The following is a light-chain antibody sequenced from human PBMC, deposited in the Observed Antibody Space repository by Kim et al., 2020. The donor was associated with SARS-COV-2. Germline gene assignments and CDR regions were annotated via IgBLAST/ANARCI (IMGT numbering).Light chain of an antibody. Sequence: PGQSVAISCTGTSSDVGSYNYVSWYQQHPGKAPKLIIYDVTKRPSGVPDRFSGSKSGNTASLTISGLQAEDEADYYCCSYAGSVVFGGGTQLTVL. CDR2: DVT. CDR3: CSYAGSVV. CDR1: SSDVGSYNY. V-gene: IGLV2-11*01. J-gene: IGLJ2*01.